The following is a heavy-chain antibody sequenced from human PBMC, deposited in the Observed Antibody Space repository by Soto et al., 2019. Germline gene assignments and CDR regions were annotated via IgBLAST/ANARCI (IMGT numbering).Heavy chain of an antibody. Sequence: PSETLSLTCTVSGGSISSGGYYWSWIRQHPGKGLEWIGYIYYSGSTYYNPSLKSRVTISVDTSKNQFSLKLSSVTAADTAVYYCARGPIFCIAARPCYFDYWGQGTLVTVSS. CDR1: GGSISSGGYY. CDR3: ARGPIFCIAARPCYFDY. V-gene: IGHV4-31*03. J-gene: IGHJ4*02. D-gene: IGHD6-6*01. CDR2: IYYSGST.